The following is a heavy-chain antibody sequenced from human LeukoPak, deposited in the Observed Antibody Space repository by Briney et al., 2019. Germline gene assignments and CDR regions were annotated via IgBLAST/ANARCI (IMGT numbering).Heavy chain of an antibody. V-gene: IGHV4-39*07. D-gene: IGHD1-7*01. CDR3: ARLITGTTTAFDI. CDR1: GGSISSSSYY. Sequence: SETLSLTCTVSGGSISSSSYYWGWIRQPPGKGLEWIGSIYYSGSTYYNPSLKSRVTISVDTSKNQFSLKLSSVTAADTAVYYCARLITGTTTAFDIWGQGTMVTVSS. CDR2: IYYSGST. J-gene: IGHJ3*02.